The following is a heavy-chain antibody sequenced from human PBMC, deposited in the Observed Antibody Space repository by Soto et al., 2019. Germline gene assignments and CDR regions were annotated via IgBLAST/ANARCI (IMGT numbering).Heavy chain of an antibody. D-gene: IGHD6-13*01. CDR3: ARDRLAAAGTREVYFDY. V-gene: IGHV3-30-3*01. CDR2: ISYDGSNK. CDR1: GFTFSSYA. Sequence: GGSLRLSCAASGFTFSSYAMHWVRQAPGKGLEWVAVISYDGSNKYYADSVKGRFTISRDNSKNTLYLQMNSLRAEDTAVYYCARDRLAAAGTREVYFDYWGQGTLVTVSS. J-gene: IGHJ4*02.